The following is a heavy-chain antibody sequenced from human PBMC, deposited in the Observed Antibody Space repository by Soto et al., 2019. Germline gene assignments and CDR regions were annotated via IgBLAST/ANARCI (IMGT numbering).Heavy chain of an antibody. J-gene: IGHJ1*01. CDR2: ISGGGGTT. V-gene: IGHV3-23*01. CDR3: AKDQAAGGTSSRYFQD. D-gene: IGHD6-13*01. CDR1: GFTFSSYA. Sequence: EVQLLESGGGLVQPEGSLRLSCEASGFTFSSYAMSWVRQAPGKGLEWVSGISGGGGTTYYADSVKGRFTISRDNSKSTLYLQVNSLRAEDTAVYYCAKDQAAGGTSSRYFQDWGQGTLVTVSS.